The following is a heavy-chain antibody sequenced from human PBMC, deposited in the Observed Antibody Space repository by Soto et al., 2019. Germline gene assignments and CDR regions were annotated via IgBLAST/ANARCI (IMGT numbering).Heavy chain of an antibody. CDR3: ARVHDYYDILTGSSPRTYYYGMDV. J-gene: IGHJ6*02. CDR2: ISYDGSNK. D-gene: IGHD3-9*01. V-gene: IGHV3-30-3*01. CDR1: GFTFSSYA. Sequence: GGSLRLSCAASGFTFSSYAMHWVRQAPGKGLEWVAVISYDGSNKYYADSVKGRFTISRDNSKNTLYLQMNSLRAEDTAVYYCARVHDYYDILTGSSPRTYYYGMDVRAQRTTVTVSS.